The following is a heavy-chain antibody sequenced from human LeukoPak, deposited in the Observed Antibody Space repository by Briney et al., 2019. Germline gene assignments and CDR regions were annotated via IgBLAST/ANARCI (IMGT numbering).Heavy chain of an antibody. CDR2: IIPIFGTA. J-gene: IGHJ4*02. CDR1: GGTFSSYA. D-gene: IGHD5-18*01. V-gene: IGHV1-69*05. CDR3: ARGGAGIQLWRLDY. Sequence: ASVKVSCKASGGTFSSYAISWVRQAPGQGLVWMGGIIPIFGTANYAQKFQGRVTITTDESTSTAYMELSSLRSEDTAVYYCARGGAGIQLWRLDYWGQGTLVTVSS.